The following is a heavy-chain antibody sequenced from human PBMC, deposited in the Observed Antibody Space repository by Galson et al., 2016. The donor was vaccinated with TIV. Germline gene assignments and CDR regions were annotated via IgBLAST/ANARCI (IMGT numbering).Heavy chain of an antibody. V-gene: IGHV3-23*01. CDR2: IGGSADRADRA. CDR1: GFTFETYA. CDR3: AREDLYGDQGILGYYGMDV. D-gene: IGHD7-27*01. J-gene: IGHJ6*02. Sequence: SLRLSCAASGFTFETYAMTWVRQAPGKGLEWVSVIGGSADRADRAYYADSVGGRFTISRDNAKNSLYLQMNSLRAEDTAVYYCAREDLYGDQGILGYYGMDVWGQGTTVTVSS.